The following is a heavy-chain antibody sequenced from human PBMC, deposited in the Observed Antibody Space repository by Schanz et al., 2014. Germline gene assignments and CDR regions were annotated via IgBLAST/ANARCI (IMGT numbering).Heavy chain of an antibody. V-gene: IGHV3-23*04. J-gene: IGHJ4*02. CDR2: IVGGGGRT. CDR3: AKDGIMVQGVIWERYFDS. D-gene: IGHD3-10*01. CDR1: GFIFSAYT. Sequence: EVQLVESGGGLVKPGESLRLSCAASGFIFSAYTMNWVRQAPGKGLEWVSSIVGGGGRTYYADSVKGRFTISRDNSKNTLYLQMNSLRVEDTALYYCAKDGIMVQGVIWERYFDSWGQGTLVTVSS.